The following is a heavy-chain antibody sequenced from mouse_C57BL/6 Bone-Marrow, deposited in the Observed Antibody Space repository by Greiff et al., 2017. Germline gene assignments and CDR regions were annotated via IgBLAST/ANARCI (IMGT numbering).Heavy chain of an antibody. CDR2: IDPENGDT. CDR3: TAGRVTTKGTGND. CDR1: GFNIKDDY. D-gene: IGHD2-2*01. Sequence: VHVKQSGAELVRPGASVKLSCTASGFNIKDDYMHWVKQRPEQGLEWIGWIDPENGDTEYASKFQGKATITADTSSNTAYLQLSSLTSEDTAVYCCTAGRVTTKGTGNDWGKGTTLTVSS. V-gene: IGHV14-4*01. J-gene: IGHJ2*01.